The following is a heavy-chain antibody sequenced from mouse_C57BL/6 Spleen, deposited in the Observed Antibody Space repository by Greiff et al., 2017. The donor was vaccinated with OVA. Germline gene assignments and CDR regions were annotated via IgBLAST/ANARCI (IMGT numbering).Heavy chain of an antibody. CDR3: TREDYYGSSPYWYFDV. CDR1: GYTFTSYW. D-gene: IGHD1-1*01. Sequence: VQLKEFGTVLARPGASVKMSCKTSGYTFTSYWMHWVKQRPGQGLEWIGAIYPGNSDTSYNQKFKGKDKLTAVTSASTAYMELSSLTNEDSAVYYCTREDYYGSSPYWYFDVWGTGTTVTASS. CDR2: IYPGNSDT. J-gene: IGHJ1*03. V-gene: IGHV1-5*01.